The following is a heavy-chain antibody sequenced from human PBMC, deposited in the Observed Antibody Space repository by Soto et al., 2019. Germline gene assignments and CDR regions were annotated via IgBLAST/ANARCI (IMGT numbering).Heavy chain of an antibody. D-gene: IGHD6-6*01. V-gene: IGHV3-33*06. CDR2: IWYDGSNK. Sequence: GGSLRLSCAASGFTFSSYGMHWVRQAPCKGLEWVAVIWYDGSNKYYADSVKGRFTISRDNSKNTLYLQMNSLRAEDTAVYYCAKIADMEQLVFYFDYWGQGTLVTVSS. CDR1: GFTFSSYG. J-gene: IGHJ4*02. CDR3: AKIADMEQLVFYFDY.